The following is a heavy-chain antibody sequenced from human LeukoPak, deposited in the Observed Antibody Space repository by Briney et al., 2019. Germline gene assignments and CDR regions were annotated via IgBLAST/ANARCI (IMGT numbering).Heavy chain of an antibody. CDR3: ARGPRFWSGSNWFDP. CDR1: GFTFSSYG. D-gene: IGHD3-3*01. J-gene: IGHJ5*02. V-gene: IGHV3-48*01. Sequence: GSLRLSCAASGFTFSSYGMHWVRQAPGKGLEWVAGISWNSGSIYYADSVKGRFTISRDNAKNSLYLQMNSLRAEDTAVYYCARGPRFWSGSNWFDPWGQGTLVTVSS. CDR2: ISWNSGSI.